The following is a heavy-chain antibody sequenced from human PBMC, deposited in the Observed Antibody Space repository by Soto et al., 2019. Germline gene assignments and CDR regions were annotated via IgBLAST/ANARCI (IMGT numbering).Heavy chain of an antibody. Sequence: PSETLSLTCTFSCGSIISSIYYWGWIRQPPGKGLEWIGNIYYSGSTYYNPSLKSRVTISVDTSKNQFSLKLSSVTAADTAVYYCARTRVVATIIDNYYYGMDVWGQGTTVTVSS. CDR3: ARTRVVATIIDNYYYGMDV. J-gene: IGHJ6*02. CDR2: IYYSGST. CDR1: CGSIISSIYY. V-gene: IGHV4-39*01. D-gene: IGHD5-12*01.